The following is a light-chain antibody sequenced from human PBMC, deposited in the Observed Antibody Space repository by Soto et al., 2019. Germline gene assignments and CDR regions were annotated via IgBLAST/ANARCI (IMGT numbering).Light chain of an antibody. CDR3: GAYTSSSTPYV. CDR1: SNDVGGYNY. Sequence: QSALTQPASVSGSPGQLITISCTGTSNDVGGYNYVSWYQQHPDTAPKLIIYDVRYRPSGVSNRFSGSKSGNTASLTISGLQAEDEADYYCGAYTSSSTPYVFGSGTKVTVL. V-gene: IGLV2-14*03. CDR2: DVR. J-gene: IGLJ1*01.